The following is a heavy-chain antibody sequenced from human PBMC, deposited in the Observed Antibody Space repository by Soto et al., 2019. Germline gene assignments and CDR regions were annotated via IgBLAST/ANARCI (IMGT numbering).Heavy chain of an antibody. Sequence: QVQLVESGGGVVQPGRSLRLSCAASGFTFSSYGMHWVRQAPGKGLEWVAVISYDGSNKYYADSVKGRFTISRDNSKNPLYLQMNSLRAEDTAVYYCAKAPNRLPIPLRYFDYWGQGTLVTVSS. CDR3: AKAPNRLPIPLRYFDY. CDR1: GFTFSSYG. J-gene: IGHJ4*02. V-gene: IGHV3-30*18. CDR2: ISYDGSNK. D-gene: IGHD2-2*02.